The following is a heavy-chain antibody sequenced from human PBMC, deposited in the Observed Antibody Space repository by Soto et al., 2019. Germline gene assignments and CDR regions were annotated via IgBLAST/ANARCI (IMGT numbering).Heavy chain of an antibody. Sequence: PSETLSLTCAVYGGSFSGYYWSWIRQPPGKGLEWIGEINHSGSTNYNPSLKSRVTISVDTSKNQFSLKLSSVTAADTAVYYCATKVRYYYGSGSYYNGMDVWGQGTTVTVSS. CDR2: INHSGST. CDR1: GGSFSGYY. J-gene: IGHJ6*02. D-gene: IGHD3-10*01. V-gene: IGHV4-34*01. CDR3: ATKVRYYYGSGSYYNGMDV.